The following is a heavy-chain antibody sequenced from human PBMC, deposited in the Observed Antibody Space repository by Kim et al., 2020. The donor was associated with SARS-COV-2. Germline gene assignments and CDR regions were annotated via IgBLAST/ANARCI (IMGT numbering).Heavy chain of an antibody. CDR1: GGSISSGGYY. Sequence: SETLSLTCTVSGGSISSGGYYWSWIRQHPGKGLEWIGYIYSSGSTSYNPSLKSPVTISVDTSKNQFSLKLSSVTAADAPVYYCAGVVTIFGVVTTSDYWGQGTLISVSS. D-gene: IGHD3-3*01. CDR3: AGVVTIFGVVTTSDY. V-gene: IGHV4-31*01. CDR2: IYSSGST. J-gene: IGHJ4*02.